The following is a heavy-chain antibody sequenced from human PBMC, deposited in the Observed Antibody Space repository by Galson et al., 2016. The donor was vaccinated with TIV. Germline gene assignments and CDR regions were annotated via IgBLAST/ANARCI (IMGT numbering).Heavy chain of an antibody. J-gene: IGHJ4*02. Sequence: SLRLSCAASGFRFNEYEMSWVRQAPGKGLEWVSAPSGGATNTYYSDSVKGRFTIPRDNSQNKVFLEMDSLRVDDTAVYYCAKDRGYFEGFDHWGPGTLVTVSS. CDR3: AKDRGYFEGFDH. D-gene: IGHD6-25*01. CDR1: GFRFNEYE. V-gene: IGHV3-23*01. CDR2: PSGGATNT.